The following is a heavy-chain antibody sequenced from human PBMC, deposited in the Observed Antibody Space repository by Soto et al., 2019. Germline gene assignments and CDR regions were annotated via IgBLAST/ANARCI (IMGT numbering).Heavy chain of an antibody. Sequence: SETLSLTCAVYGGSFSGYYWSWIRQPPGKGLEWIGEINHSGSTNYNPSLKSRVTISVDTSKNQFSLKLSSVTAADTAVYYCAREPQWLVLGWFDPWGQETLVTAPQ. V-gene: IGHV4-34*01. CDR2: INHSGST. CDR3: AREPQWLVLGWFDP. J-gene: IGHJ5*02. D-gene: IGHD6-19*01. CDR1: GGSFSGYY.